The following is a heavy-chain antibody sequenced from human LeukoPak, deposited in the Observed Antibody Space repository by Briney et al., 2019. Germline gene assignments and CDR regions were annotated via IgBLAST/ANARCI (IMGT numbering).Heavy chain of an antibody. V-gene: IGHV4-59*01. CDR2: IYYSGST. CDR3: ARDPTMVRGVILGSDY. CDR1: GGSISSYY. D-gene: IGHD3-10*01. Sequence: SETLSLTCTVSGGSISSYYWSWIRQPPGKGLEWIGYIYYSGSTNYNPSLKSRVTISVDTSKNQFSLKLSSVTAADTAVYYCARDPTMVRGVILGSDYWGQGTLVTVSS. J-gene: IGHJ4*02.